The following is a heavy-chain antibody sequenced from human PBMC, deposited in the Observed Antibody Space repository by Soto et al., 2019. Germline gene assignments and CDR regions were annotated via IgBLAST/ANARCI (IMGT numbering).Heavy chain of an antibody. J-gene: IGHJ6*03. V-gene: IGHV1-24*01. CDR2: FDPEDGET. D-gene: IGHD6-19*01. CDR1: GYTFTSYG. Sequence: ASVKVSCKASGYTFTSYGISWVRQAPGQGLEWMGGFDPEDGETIYAQKFQGRVTMTEDTSTDTAYMELSSLRSEDTAVYYCATNGVAVAGTGYYYYYMDVWGKGTTVTVSS. CDR3: ATNGVAVAGTGYYYYYMDV.